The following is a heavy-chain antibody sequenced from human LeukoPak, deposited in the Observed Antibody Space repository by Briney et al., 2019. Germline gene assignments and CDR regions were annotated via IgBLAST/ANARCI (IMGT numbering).Heavy chain of an antibody. D-gene: IGHD2-21*02. Sequence: GGSLRLSCAASGFTFSSYAMHWVRQAPGKGLEWVAVISYDGNTKYYADSVKGRFAISRDNSKNTLYLQMNSLRPEDTAVYYCARPHIVVVTATRRGLDYWGQGALVTVSS. CDR1: GFTFSSYA. J-gene: IGHJ4*02. CDR2: ISYDGNTK. V-gene: IGHV3-30*09. CDR3: ARPHIVVVTATRRGLDY.